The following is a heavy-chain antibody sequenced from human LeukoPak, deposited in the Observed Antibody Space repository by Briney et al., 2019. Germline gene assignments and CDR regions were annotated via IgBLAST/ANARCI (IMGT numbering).Heavy chain of an antibody. CDR1: GFTFSSYA. CDR3: AKDSCSSTSCNPDY. V-gene: IGHV3-30-3*01. CDR2: ISYDGSNK. Sequence: PGRSLRLSCAASGFTFSSYAMHWVRQAPGKGLEWVAVISYDGSNKYYADSVKGRFTISRDNSKNTLYLQMNSLRAEDTAVYYCAKDSCSSTSCNPDYWGQGTLVTVSS. D-gene: IGHD2-2*01. J-gene: IGHJ4*02.